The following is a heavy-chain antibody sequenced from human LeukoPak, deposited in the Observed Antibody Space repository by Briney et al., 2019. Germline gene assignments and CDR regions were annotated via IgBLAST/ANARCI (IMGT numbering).Heavy chain of an antibody. Sequence: SETLSLTCTVSGGSVNSSSYYWGWIRQPPGKGLEWIGSIYYSGSTYCNPSLKSRVTISVDTSKNQFSLKLSSVTAADTAVYYCTREASYYDSSDAAYDFWGQGTLVTVSS. CDR3: TREASYYDSSDAAYDF. CDR2: IYYSGST. CDR1: GGSVNSSSYY. D-gene: IGHD3-22*01. V-gene: IGHV4-39*07. J-gene: IGHJ4*02.